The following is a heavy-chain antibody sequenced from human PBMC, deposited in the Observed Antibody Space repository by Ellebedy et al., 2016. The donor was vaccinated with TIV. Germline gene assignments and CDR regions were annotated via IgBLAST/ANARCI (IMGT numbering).Heavy chain of an antibody. D-gene: IGHD2-21*02. Sequence: GGSLRLSXAASGFTFSSYAMHWVRQAPGKGLEWVAVISYDGSNKYYADSVKGRFTISRDNSKNTLYLQMNSLRAEDTAVYYCARDRGYCGGDCYALDYWGQGTLVTVSS. J-gene: IGHJ4*02. CDR3: ARDRGYCGGDCYALDY. V-gene: IGHV3-30-3*01. CDR2: ISYDGSNK. CDR1: GFTFSSYA.